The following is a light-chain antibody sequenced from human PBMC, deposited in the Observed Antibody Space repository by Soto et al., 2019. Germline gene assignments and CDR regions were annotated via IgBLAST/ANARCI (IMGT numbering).Light chain of an antibody. Sequence: QSALTQPASVSGSPGQSVTISCTGTSSDVGSYNLVSWYQQHPGKAPKLMIYEGSNRPSGVSNRFSGSKSGNTAPLTISGLQAEDEADYYCCSYAGSSSLVFGGGTKLTVL. CDR2: EGS. CDR1: SSDVGSYNL. J-gene: IGLJ2*01. V-gene: IGLV2-23*01. CDR3: CSYAGSSSLV.